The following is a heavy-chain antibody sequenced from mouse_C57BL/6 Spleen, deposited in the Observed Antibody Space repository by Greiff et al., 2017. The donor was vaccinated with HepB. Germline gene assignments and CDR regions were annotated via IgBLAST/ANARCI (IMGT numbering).Heavy chain of an antibody. J-gene: IGHJ2*01. CDR3: ARSGITTVLATSYFDY. CDR1: GYSFTSYY. D-gene: IGHD1-1*01. V-gene: IGHV1-66*01. CDR2: IYPGSGNT. Sequence: VQLQQSGPELVKPGASVKISCKASGYSFTSYYIHWVKQRPGQGLEWIGWIYPGSGNTKYNEKFKGKATLTADTSSSTAYMQLSSLTSEDSAVYYCARSGITTVLATSYFDYWGQGTTLTVSS.